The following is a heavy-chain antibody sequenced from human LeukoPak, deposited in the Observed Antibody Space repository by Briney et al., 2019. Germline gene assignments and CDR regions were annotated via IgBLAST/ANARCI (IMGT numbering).Heavy chain of an antibody. J-gene: IGHJ4*02. CDR1: XX. V-gene: IGHV3-7*01. CDR3: ARAILTTDYHLDY. CDR2: IKQDGSEK. Sequence: XXMSWVXXXPXKGLEWXANIKQDGSEKYYVDSVKGRFTISRDSAKNSLSLQMNSLRAEDTAVYYCARAILTTDYHLDYWGQGTLVTVSS. D-gene: IGHD4-17*01.